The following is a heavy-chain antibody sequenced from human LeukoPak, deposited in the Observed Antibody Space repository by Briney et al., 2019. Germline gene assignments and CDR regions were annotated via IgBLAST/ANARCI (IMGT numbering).Heavy chain of an antibody. J-gene: IGHJ6*04. CDR2: IYTSGST. Sequence: SETLSLTCTVSGGSISSGSYYWSWIRPPAGKGLEWMGRIYTSGSTNYNPSLKSRVTMSVDTSKTQSSLKLSSMTAADTAVYYCASHDYGDYSGLDVWGKGTTVTVSS. CDR3: ASHDYGDYSGLDV. D-gene: IGHD4-17*01. CDR1: GGSISSGSYY. V-gene: IGHV4-61*02.